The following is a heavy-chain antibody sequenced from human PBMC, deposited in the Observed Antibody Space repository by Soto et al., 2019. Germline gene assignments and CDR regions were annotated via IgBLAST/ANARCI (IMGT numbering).Heavy chain of an antibody. CDR3: VKDNYNRYYADYYYSGMAL. Sequence: QVQVVESGGGVVQPGRSLRLSCAASGFTFSNYGMHWVRQAPGKGLEWVAVISYDGGSKYYADSVKGRFTISRDNSKNTLYLQVNSLRAEDTVVYYCVKDNYNRYYADYYYSGMALWGQGTTVSVSS. V-gene: IGHV3-30*18. CDR1: GFTFSNYG. CDR2: ISYDGGSK. D-gene: IGHD4-4*01. J-gene: IGHJ6*02.